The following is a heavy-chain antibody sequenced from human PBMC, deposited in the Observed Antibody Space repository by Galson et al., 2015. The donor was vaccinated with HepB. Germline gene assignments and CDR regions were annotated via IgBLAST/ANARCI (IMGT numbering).Heavy chain of an antibody. CDR3: TTDPNYYDFWSGSDAFDI. V-gene: IGHV3-15*01. J-gene: IGHJ3*02. CDR2: IKSKTDGGTT. Sequence: SLRLSCAASGFTFNNAWMSWVRQAPGKGLEWVGRIKSKTDGGTTDYTAPVKGRFTISRDDSKNALFLQMNSLKTEDTAVYYCTTDPNYYDFWSGSDAFDIWGQGTMVTVSS. CDR1: GFTFNNAW. D-gene: IGHD3-3*01.